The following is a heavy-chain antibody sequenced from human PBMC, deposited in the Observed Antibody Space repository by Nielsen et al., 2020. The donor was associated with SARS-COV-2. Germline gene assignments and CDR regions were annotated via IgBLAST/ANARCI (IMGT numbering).Heavy chain of an antibody. CDR2: ISGGGDST. D-gene: IGHD3-22*01. V-gene: IGHV3-23*01. Sequence: GGSLRLSCAASGFTFSSYAMNWVRQAPGKGPEWVSSISGGGDSTYYGDSVRGRFTVSRDNSKNTLYLQMNSLRAEDTAVYYCAIYDSSGYYSDAFDIWGQGTMVTVSS. CDR3: AIYDSSGYYSDAFDI. J-gene: IGHJ3*02. CDR1: GFTFSSYA.